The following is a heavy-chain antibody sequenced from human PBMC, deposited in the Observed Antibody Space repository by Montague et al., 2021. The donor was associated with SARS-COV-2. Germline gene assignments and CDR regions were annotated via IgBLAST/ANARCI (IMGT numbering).Heavy chain of an antibody. CDR1: GGSISSCSYY. Sequence: TLSLTCTVSGGSISSCSYYWSWIRPPAGKGLEWIGRIYTSGSTNYNPSLKSRVTISVDTSKNQFSLKLSSVTAADTAVYYCARAPDVGTAIVIYYYGMDVWGQGTTVTVSS. CDR3: ARAPDVGTAIVIYYYGMDV. V-gene: IGHV4-61*02. CDR2: IYTSGST. J-gene: IGHJ6*02. D-gene: IGHD5-18*01.